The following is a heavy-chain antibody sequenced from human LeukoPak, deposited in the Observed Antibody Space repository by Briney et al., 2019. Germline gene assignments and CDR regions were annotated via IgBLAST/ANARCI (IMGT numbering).Heavy chain of an antibody. CDR1: GGTFSSYA. D-gene: IGHD3-22*01. J-gene: IGHJ4*02. CDR3: ARVRYDSTPDPSN. CDR2: IIPIFGTA. Sequence: ASVKVSRKASGGTFSSYAISWVRQAPGQGLEWMGRIIPIFGTANYAQKFQGRVTITADKSTSTAYMELSSLRSEDTAAYYCARVRYDSTPDPSNWGQGTLVTVSS. V-gene: IGHV1-69*06.